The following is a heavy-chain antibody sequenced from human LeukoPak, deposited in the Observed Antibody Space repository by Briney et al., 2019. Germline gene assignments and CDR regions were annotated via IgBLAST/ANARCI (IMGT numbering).Heavy chain of an antibody. D-gene: IGHD3-10*01. CDR1: GGSVSRYY. CDR2: IYYSGST. V-gene: IGHV4-59*02. J-gene: IGHJ5*02. CDR3: ARDSGTTGEVKFDP. Sequence: PSDTLSLTCTLSGGSVSRYYWSWIRQPPGKGLEWIGYIYYSGSTNYNPSLKSRVTISVDTSKNQFSLKLSSVTAADTAVYYCARDSGTTGEVKFDPWGQGTLVTVSS.